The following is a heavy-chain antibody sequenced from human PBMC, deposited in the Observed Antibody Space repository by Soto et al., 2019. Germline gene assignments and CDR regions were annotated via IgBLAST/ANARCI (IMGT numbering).Heavy chain of an antibody. Sequence: VGSLRLSCSASGFTFSTYAMHWVRQAPGKGLEYVSAISNNGGSTYYADPVKGRFTISRDNSKNTLYLQMSSLRTADTAIYYCVKGGIAMVRGVLFAYWGQGTPVTVSS. D-gene: IGHD3-10*01. CDR2: ISNNGGST. CDR3: VKGGIAMVRGVLFAY. V-gene: IGHV3-64D*06. CDR1: GFTFSTYA. J-gene: IGHJ4*02.